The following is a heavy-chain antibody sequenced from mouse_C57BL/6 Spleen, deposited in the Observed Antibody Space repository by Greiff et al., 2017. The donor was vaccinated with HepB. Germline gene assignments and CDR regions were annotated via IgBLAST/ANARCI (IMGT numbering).Heavy chain of an antibody. D-gene: IGHD2-5*01. J-gene: IGHJ2*01. V-gene: IGHV1-59*01. CDR1: GYTFTSYW. CDR2: IDPSDSYT. CDR3: AGRYYSNYSFDY. Sequence: QVQLQQPGAELVRPGTSVKLSCKASGYTFTSYWMHWVKQRPGQGLEWIGVIDPSDSYTNYNQKFKGKATLTVDTSSSTAYMQRSSLTSEDSAVYYCAGRYYSNYSFDYWGQGTTLTVSS.